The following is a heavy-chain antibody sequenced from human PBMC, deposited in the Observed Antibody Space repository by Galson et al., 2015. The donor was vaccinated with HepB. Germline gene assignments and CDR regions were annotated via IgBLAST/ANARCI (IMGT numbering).Heavy chain of an antibody. J-gene: IGHJ3*02. CDR1: GYTFSTNF. CDR3: AREAVGYSDSSGYTFDI. V-gene: IGHV1-46*04. D-gene: IGHD3-22*01. Sequence: SVKVSCKASGYTFSTNFMHWARQAPGQGLEWMGIINTSDGDTRYAQKLQGRVTMTRDTSTSTVYMELGSLRSEDTAVYYCAREAVGYSDSSGYTFDIWGQGTLVTVSS. CDR2: INTSDGDT.